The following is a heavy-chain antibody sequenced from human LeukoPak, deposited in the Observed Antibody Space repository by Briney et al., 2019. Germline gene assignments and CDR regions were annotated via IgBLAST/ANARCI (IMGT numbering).Heavy chain of an antibody. V-gene: IGHV3-11*01. CDR2: ISSSGSTI. Sequence: PGGSLRLSCAASGFTFSDYYMSWIRQAPGKGLEWVSYISSSGSTIYYADSVKGRFTISRDNAKNSLYLQMNNLRAEDTAVYYCASLWFGESPFDYWGQGTLVTVSS. J-gene: IGHJ4*02. D-gene: IGHD3-10*01. CDR3: ASLWFGESPFDY. CDR1: GFTFSDYY.